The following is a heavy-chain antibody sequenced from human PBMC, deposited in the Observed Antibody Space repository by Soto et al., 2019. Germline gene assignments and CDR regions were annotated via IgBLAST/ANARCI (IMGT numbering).Heavy chain of an antibody. CDR1: GFSLSTGGMG. V-gene: IGHV2-5*02. CDR3: VHSRCGGDCLQSYSSHYYYGMDI. D-gene: IGHD2-21*02. J-gene: IGHJ6*02. CDR2: IYWDGDR. Sequence: SGPTLVNPTQTLKLTCTFSGFSLSTGGMGVGWIRQPPGKALEWLALIYWDGDRRYSPSLMNRLTIAKDTSKNQVVPTMTNMDPVDTATYYCVHSRCGGDCLQSYSSHYYYGMDIWGQGT.